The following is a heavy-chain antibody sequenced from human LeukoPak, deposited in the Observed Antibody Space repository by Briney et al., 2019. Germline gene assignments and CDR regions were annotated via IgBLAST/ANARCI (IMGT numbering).Heavy chain of an antibody. J-gene: IGHJ5*02. D-gene: IGHD2-2*01. CDR2: INPSGGST. CDR1: GYTFTSYY. CDR3: ARGDCSSTSCRYNWFDP. Sequence: ASVKVSCKASGYTFTSYYMHWVRQAPGQGLEWMGIINPSGGSTSYAQKFQGRVTMTRDTSTSTVYMELSSLRSEDTAVYYCARGDCSSTSCRYNWFDPWGQGTLVTVSS. V-gene: IGHV1-46*01.